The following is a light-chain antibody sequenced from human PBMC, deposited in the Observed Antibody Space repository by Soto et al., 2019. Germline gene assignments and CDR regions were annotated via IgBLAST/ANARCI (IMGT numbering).Light chain of an antibody. CDR2: DAS. J-gene: IGKJ1*01. CDR1: QSISSW. V-gene: IGKV1-5*01. CDR3: QQYNSYWT. Sequence: DFQMTQSASTLSASVGARVTVTCRASQSISSWLAWYQQKQGKAPKLLIYDASSLESGVPSRFSGSGSGTEFTLTITSLQPDDFATYYCQQYNSYWTFGQGTKVDI.